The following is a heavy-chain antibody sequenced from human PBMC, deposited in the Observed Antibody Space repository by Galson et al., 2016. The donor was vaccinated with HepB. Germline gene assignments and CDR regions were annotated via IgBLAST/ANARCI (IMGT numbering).Heavy chain of an antibody. CDR2: VSASGGST. V-gene: IGHV3-23*01. J-gene: IGHJ4*02. CDR3: AKMPDDLRWSYYFDY. D-gene: IGHD4-23*01. CDR1: GFTFRNYA. Sequence: SLRLSCAASGFTFRNYAMSWVRQAPGKGLEWVSAVSASGGSTYYADSVKGRFTISRDKSKDTLYLQMHSLRAEDTAVYYCAKMPDDLRWSYYFDYWGQGTLVTVSS.